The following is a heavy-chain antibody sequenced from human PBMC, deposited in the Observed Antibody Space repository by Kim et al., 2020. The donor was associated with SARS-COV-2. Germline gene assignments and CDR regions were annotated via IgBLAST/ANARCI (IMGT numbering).Heavy chain of an antibody. D-gene: IGHD3-10*01. CDR3: ARPPLYYGSGSYYLSPDY. J-gene: IGHJ4*02. CDR2: ISYIGST. Sequence: SETLSLTCTVSGGSISSSSYYSGWIRQPPGKGLEWIGRISYIGSTYYNPSLKRRVTISVDTSKNQFSLKLISVTAADTAVYYCARPPLYYGSGSYYLSPDYWGQGTLITVSS. V-gene: IGHV4-39*01. CDR1: GGSISSSSYY.